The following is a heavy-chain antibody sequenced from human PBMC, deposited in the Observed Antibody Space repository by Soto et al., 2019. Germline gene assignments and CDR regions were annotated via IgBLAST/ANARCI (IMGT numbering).Heavy chain of an antibody. D-gene: IGHD4-17*01. J-gene: IGHJ4*02. CDR1: GYTFTSYY. V-gene: IGHV1-46*01. CDR3: ARELTYGDYSGGFDY. Sequence: ASVKVSCKASGYTFTSYYMHWVRQAPGQGLEWMGIINPSGGSTSYAQKFQGRVTMTRDTSTSTVYMELSSLRSEDTAVYYCARELTYGDYSGGFDYWGQGTLVTVSS. CDR2: INPSGGST.